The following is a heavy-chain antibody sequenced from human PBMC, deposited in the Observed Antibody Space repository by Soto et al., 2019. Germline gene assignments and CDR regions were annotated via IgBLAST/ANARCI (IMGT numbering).Heavy chain of an antibody. V-gene: IGHV1-18*01. CDR1: GNTFTNFG. Sequence: ASVKVSCKASGNTFTNFGVTWVRQAPGQGLEWMGWISAYTDDPNYAQKFQGRVTLTSDTSISTASMDLTSLTSDDTAVYYCARGDYGTGGYPFPHFDYWGQGTLVTVSS. D-gene: IGHD2-8*02. CDR3: ARGDYGTGGYPFPHFDY. J-gene: IGHJ4*02. CDR2: ISAYTDDP.